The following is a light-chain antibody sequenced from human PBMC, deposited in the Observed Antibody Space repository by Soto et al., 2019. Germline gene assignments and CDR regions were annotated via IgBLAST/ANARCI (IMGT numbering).Light chain of an antibody. CDR2: EVS. CDR1: SSDVGGYNY. CDR3: SSYTSSSTLV. V-gene: IGLV2-14*01. J-gene: IGLJ1*01. Sequence: QSALTQPASVSGSPGQSITISCTGTSSDVGGYNYVSWYQQHPGKAPKLMIYEVSQRPSGDSNRFSGSKSGNTASLTISGLQAEDEADYYCSSYTSSSTLVFGTGTKV.